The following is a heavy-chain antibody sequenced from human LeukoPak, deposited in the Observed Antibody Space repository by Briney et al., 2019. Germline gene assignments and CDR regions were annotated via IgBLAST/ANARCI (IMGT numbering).Heavy chain of an antibody. Sequence: SETLSLTCTISGGSISGYYWSWIRQPAGKGLEWIGHIYSSGSTNYNPSLKSRVTMSVDTSRNQFSLKLSSVTAADTAVYYCARGYGRYFDYWGQGTLVTVSS. V-gene: IGHV4-4*07. J-gene: IGHJ4*02. CDR2: IYSSGST. CDR3: ARGYGRYFDY. CDR1: GGSISGYY. D-gene: IGHD5-18*01.